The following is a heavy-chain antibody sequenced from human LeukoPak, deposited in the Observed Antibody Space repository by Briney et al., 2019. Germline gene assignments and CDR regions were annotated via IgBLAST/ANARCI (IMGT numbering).Heavy chain of an antibody. V-gene: IGHV3-7*01. CDR2: IRQDGNEK. Sequence: PGGSLRLSCAVSGFTFCSYWMNWVRQAPRGGLGWVASIRQDGNEKSYVDSVKGRFTISRDNTKDSLYLQIDSLRAEDTAMYFCARDGTAPGLYFDLWGQGTLVTVSS. CDR1: GFTFCSYW. J-gene: IGHJ4*01. CDR3: ARDGTAPGLYFDL. D-gene: IGHD6-13*01.